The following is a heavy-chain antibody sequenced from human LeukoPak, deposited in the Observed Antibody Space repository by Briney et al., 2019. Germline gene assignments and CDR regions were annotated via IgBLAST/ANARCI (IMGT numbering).Heavy chain of an antibody. CDR1: GYTLTELS. V-gene: IGHV1-24*01. CDR3: ASGGGGIVVVVAATVPAFDI. CDR2: FDPEDGET. J-gene: IGHJ3*02. Sequence: ASVKVSCKVSGYTLTELSMHWVRQAPGKGLEWMGGFDPEDGETIYAQKFQGRVTMTEDTSTDTAYMELSSLRSEDTAVYYCASGGGGIVVVVAATVPAFDIWGQGTMVTVSS. D-gene: IGHD2-15*01.